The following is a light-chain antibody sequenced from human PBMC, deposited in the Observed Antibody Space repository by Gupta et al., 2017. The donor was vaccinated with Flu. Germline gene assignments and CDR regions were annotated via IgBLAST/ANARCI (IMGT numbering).Light chain of an antibody. V-gene: IGKV3-11*01. CDR1: QSVSNY. J-gene: IGKJ4*01. CDR3: QQRRT. Sequence: EIVLTQSPATLSLSPGERATLSCRASQSVSNYLAWYQQKRGQAPRLLMYAASNRAAGIPARFSGSGSGTDFTRTISSIEPEDFAGYDGQQRRTFGGGTKVEIK. CDR2: AAS.